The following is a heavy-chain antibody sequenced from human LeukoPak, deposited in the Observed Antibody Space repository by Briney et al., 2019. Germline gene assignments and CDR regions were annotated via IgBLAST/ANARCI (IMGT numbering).Heavy chain of an antibody. CDR3: ARGSTYDFWSGPSFDY. CDR2: IYYSGST. D-gene: IGHD3-3*01. Sequence: SETLSLTCTVSGGSISSSSYYWGWIGQPPGKGLEWIGSIYYSGSTYYNPSLKSRVTISVDTSKNQFSLKLSSVTAADTAVYYCARGSTYDFWSGPSFDYWGQGSLVTVSS. V-gene: IGHV4-39*07. CDR1: GGSISSSSYY. J-gene: IGHJ4*02.